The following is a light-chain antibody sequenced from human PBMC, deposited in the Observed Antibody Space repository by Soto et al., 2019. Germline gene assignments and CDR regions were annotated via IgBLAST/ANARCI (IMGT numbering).Light chain of an antibody. CDR1: SSDVGSYNL. J-gene: IGLJ3*02. CDR3: CSYAGGSTWV. CDR2: EGS. V-gene: IGLV2-23*01. Sequence: QSVLTQPASVSGSPGQSITISCTGTSSDVGSYNLVSWYQQHPGKAPKLMIYEGSKRPSGLSNRFSGSKSGNTASLTISGLQAEDEADYYCCSYAGGSTWVFGGGTKLT.